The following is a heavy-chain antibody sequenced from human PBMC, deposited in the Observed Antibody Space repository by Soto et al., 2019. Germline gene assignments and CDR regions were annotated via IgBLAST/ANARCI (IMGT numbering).Heavy chain of an antibody. Sequence: LSLTCTVSGDSISSGNHYWSWIRQPPGKGLEWIGYIFYCGTAYYNPSLKSRLTISVDTSKNQFSLKLSSVTAADTAVYYCARTDYGTAYFDPWGQGSLVTVSS. CDR1: GDSISSGNHY. CDR2: IFYCGTA. J-gene: IGHJ5*02. V-gene: IGHV4-30-4*01. CDR3: ARTDYGTAYFDP. D-gene: IGHD3-10*01.